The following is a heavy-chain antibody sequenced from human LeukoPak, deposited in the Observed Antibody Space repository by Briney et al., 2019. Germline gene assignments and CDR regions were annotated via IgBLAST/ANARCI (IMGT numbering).Heavy chain of an antibody. CDR1: GFTFSSYS. CDR2: ISSSSSYK. CDR3: ASYVDTAMGDDY. Sequence: GGTLRLFCAASGFTFSSYSMNWVGQAPGKGLEGVSYISSSSSYKYYADLVKGRFTISSNNAKHSLYLQMNSLRAEDTAVYYCASYVDTAMGDDYWGQGTLVTVSS. V-gene: IGHV3-21*01. J-gene: IGHJ4*02. D-gene: IGHD5-18*01.